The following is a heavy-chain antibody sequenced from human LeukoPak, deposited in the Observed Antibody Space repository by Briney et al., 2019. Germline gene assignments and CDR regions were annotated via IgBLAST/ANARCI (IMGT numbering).Heavy chain of an antibody. CDR3: ARECSGFDY. CDR1: GDPISSYRDYTNYK. CDR2: VNYSGST. J-gene: IGHJ4*02. V-gene: IGHV4-61*01. D-gene: IGHD2-15*01. Sequence: SETLSLTCAVSGDPISSYRDYTNYKWTPSRQPPGTGLVWIVYVNYSGSTNYNPSLNTRVTISVDTSKNQFSLKLTSVTAADTAVYYCARECSGFDYWGQGTLVTVSS.